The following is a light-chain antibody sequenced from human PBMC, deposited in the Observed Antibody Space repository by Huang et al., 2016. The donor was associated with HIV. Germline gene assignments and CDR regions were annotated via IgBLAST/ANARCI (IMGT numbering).Light chain of an antibody. CDR1: QGISRW. Sequence: IQMTQSPSTVSASVGDRVTITCRAGQGISRWLAWYQQKPGTAPTLLIDDTSTTQRGVPSRFSGSGAGTDFTLTISGLQPEDFATYYCQQTNGFPLTFGGGTKVEV. CDR3: QQTNGFPLT. J-gene: IGKJ4*01. V-gene: IGKV1-12*01. CDR2: DTS.